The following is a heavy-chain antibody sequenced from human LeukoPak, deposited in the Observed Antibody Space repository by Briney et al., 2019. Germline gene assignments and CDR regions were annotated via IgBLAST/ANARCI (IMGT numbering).Heavy chain of an antibody. Sequence: PGGSLRLSCAASGFTFSSYSMNWVRQAPGKGLEWVSSISSSSSYIYYADSVKGRFTISRDNAKNSLYLQMNSLRAEDTAVYYCARDLRYPYCGGDCYAQPDYWGQGTLVTVSS. CDR2: ISSSSSYI. J-gene: IGHJ4*02. CDR3: ARDLRYPYCGGDCYAQPDY. D-gene: IGHD2-21*02. CDR1: GFTFSSYS. V-gene: IGHV3-21*01.